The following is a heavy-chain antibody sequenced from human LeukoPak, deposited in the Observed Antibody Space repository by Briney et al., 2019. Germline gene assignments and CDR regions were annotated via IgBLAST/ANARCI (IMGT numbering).Heavy chain of an antibody. CDR1: GFTFSSYG. Sequence: GGSLRLSCAASGFTFSSYGMSWVRQAPGKGLEWVSTISGSDGSTYYADSVKGRFTISRDNSKDTVYLQMNSLRAEDTAMYYCATNTYADYVSVDIWGQGTMVTVSS. D-gene: IGHD2-2*01. CDR3: ATNTYADYVSVDI. J-gene: IGHJ3*02. V-gene: IGHV3-23*01. CDR2: ISGSDGST.